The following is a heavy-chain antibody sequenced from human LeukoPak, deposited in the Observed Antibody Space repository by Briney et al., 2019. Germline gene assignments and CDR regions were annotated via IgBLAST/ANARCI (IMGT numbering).Heavy chain of an antibody. D-gene: IGHD6-13*01. Sequence: ASVKVSCKASGYTSTSYGISWVRQAPGQGLEWMGWISAYNGNTNYAQKLQGRVTMTTDTSTSTAYMELRSLRSDDTAVYYCAAFIAATGRAFDIWGQGTMVTVSS. CDR1: GYTSTSYG. CDR2: ISAYNGNT. J-gene: IGHJ3*02. CDR3: AAFIAATGRAFDI. V-gene: IGHV1-18*01.